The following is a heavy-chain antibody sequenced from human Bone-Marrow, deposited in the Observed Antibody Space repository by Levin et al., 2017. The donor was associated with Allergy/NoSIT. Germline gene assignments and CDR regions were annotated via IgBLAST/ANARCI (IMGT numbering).Heavy chain of an antibody. V-gene: IGHV1-69*13. CDR3: ARDLIPAAISYYFYAMDV. Sequence: ASVKVSCKASGGTFSNYAISWVRQAPGQGLEWMGGINPLFTTAHYAQKFQGRVTITVDASTTTVYMELSSLRSQDTAVYYCARDLIPAAISYYFYAMDVWGHGTMVTVSS. CDR2: INPLFTTA. J-gene: IGHJ6*02. CDR1: GGTFSNYA. D-gene: IGHD2-2*01.